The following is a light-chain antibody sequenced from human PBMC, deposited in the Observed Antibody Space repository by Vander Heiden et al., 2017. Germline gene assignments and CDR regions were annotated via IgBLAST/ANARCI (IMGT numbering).Light chain of an antibody. Sequence: TISCSGRSSNIGSNYVYWYQQLPGTAPKLLIFSNNQRPSELPGRFSGSKSGTSASRASSGLRSEDEADYYCAGWDDSLSGQGVFGGGTKLTVL. CDR3: AGWDDSLSGQGV. J-gene: IGLJ2*01. CDR2: SNN. V-gene: IGLV1-47*02. CDR1: SSNIGSNY.